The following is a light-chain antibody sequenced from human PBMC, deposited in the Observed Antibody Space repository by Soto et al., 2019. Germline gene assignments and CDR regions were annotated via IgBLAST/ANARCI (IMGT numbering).Light chain of an antibody. J-gene: IGLJ1*01. Sequence: QSALTQPDSVSASPGQSITISCTGTSSDIGGYNYVSWYQQHPDKAPKLMIYEVNNRPSGVSDRFSGSKSGNTASLTISGLRPEDEADYFCSSYTTSSTLVFGTGTKLTVL. CDR3: SSYTTSSTLV. CDR1: SSDIGGYNY. CDR2: EVN. V-gene: IGLV2-14*01.